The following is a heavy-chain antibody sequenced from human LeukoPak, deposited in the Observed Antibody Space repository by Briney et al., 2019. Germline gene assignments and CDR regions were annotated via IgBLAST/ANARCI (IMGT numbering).Heavy chain of an antibody. CDR3: ARLGGDCSSTSCYGLDY. D-gene: IGHD2-2*01. J-gene: IGHJ4*02. Sequence: GESLKISCKGSGYSFTSYWIGWVRQKPGKGLEWMGIIYPGDSDTRYSPSFQGQVTISADKSISTAYLQWSSLKASDTAMYYCARLGGDCSSTSCYGLDYWGQGTLVTVSS. CDR1: GYSFTSYW. CDR2: IYPGDSDT. V-gene: IGHV5-51*01.